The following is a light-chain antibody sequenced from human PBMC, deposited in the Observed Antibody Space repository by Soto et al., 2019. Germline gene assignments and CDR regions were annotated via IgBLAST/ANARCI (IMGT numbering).Light chain of an antibody. CDR2: GES. J-gene: IGKJ4*01. CDR1: QSVRSNY. CDR3: QQYASSPLT. Sequence: EIVLTQSPGTLSLSSGERATLSCRASQSVRSNYLAWYQQKPGQAPRLLIYGESSSATGIPDRFGGSGSGTDFTLTISRLEPEDFAVYYCQQYASSPLTFGGGTKVEIK. V-gene: IGKV3-20*01.